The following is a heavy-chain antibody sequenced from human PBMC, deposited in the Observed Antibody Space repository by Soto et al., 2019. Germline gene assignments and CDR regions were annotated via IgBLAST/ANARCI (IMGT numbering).Heavy chain of an antibody. CDR1: GGSISSYY. D-gene: IGHD1-26*01. CDR2: IYTSGST. Sequence: SETLSLTCTVSGGSISSYYWSWIRQPAGKGLEWIGRIYTSGSTNYNPSLKSRVTMSVDTSKNQFSLTLSSVTAADTAVYYCARDGGVGATSYYGMDVWGQGNTVTVSS. J-gene: IGHJ6*02. CDR3: ARDGGVGATSYYGMDV. V-gene: IGHV4-4*07.